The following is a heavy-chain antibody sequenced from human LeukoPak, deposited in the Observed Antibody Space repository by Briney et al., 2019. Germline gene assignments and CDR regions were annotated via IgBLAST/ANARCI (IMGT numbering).Heavy chain of an antibody. Sequence: SETLSLTCAVYGGSFSGYYWSWIRQPPGKGLEWIGEIIHSGSTNYNPSLKGRVTISVDTSKKQFSLKLSSVTAADTAVYYCARGRVWFGELLPSRSIAFDYWGQGTLVTVSS. CDR3: ARGRVWFGELLPSRSIAFDY. CDR2: IIHSGST. V-gene: IGHV4-34*01. J-gene: IGHJ4*02. CDR1: GGSFSGYY. D-gene: IGHD3-10*01.